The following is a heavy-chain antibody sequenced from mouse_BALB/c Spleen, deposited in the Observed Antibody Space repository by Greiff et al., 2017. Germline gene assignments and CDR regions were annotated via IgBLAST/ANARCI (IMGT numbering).Heavy chain of an antibody. J-gene: IGHJ4*01. CDR2: ISSGSSTI. CDR3: ARSGGYYYAMDY. D-gene: IGHD3-1*01. CDR1: GFTFSSFG. V-gene: IGHV5-17*02. Sequence: EVQLVESGGGLVQPGGSRKLSCAASGFTFSSFGMHWVRQAPEKGLEWVAYISSGSSTIYYADTVKGRFTISRDNPKNTLFLQMTSLRSEDTAMYYCARSGGYYYAMDYWGQGTSVTVSS.